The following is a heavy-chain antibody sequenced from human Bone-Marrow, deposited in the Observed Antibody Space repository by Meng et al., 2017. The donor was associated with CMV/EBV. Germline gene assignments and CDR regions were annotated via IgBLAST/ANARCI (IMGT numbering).Heavy chain of an antibody. Sequence: ASVKVSCKASGGTFSSYAISWVRQAPGQGLEWMGWINPNSGGTNYAQKFQGRVTMTRDTSISTAYMELSRLRSDDTAVYYCARERHVTEQQRGTGSFDYWGQGTLVPVSS. V-gene: IGHV1-2*02. D-gene: IGHD3-10*01. CDR3: ARERHVTEQQRGTGSFDY. J-gene: IGHJ4*02. CDR2: INPNSGGT. CDR1: GGTFSSYA.